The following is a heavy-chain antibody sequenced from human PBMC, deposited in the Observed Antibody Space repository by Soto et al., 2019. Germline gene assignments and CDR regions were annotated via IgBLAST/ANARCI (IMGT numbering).Heavy chain of an antibody. V-gene: IGHV3-30-3*01. D-gene: IGHD3-22*01. CDR1: GFTFSSYA. CDR2: ISYDGSNK. J-gene: IGHJ6*02. CDR3: ARDLHITMIVVVIVPTYGMDV. Sequence: PGGSLRLSSAASGFTFSSYAMHWVRQAPGKGLEWVAVISYDGSNKYYADSVKGRFTISRDNSKNTLYLQMNSLRAEDTAVYYCARDLHITMIVVVIVPTYGMDVWGQGTTVTVSS.